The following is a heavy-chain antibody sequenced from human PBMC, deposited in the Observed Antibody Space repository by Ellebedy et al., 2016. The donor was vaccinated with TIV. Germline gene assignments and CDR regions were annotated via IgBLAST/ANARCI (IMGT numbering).Heavy chain of an antibody. D-gene: IGHD3-9*01. Sequence: GESLKISXAASGFTFSSYSMNWVRQAPGKGLEWVSSISSSSSYIYYADSVKGRFTISRDNAKNSLYLQMNSLRAEDTAVYYCARGLRYFDWLSNFDYWGQGTLVTVSS. V-gene: IGHV3-21*01. CDR3: ARGLRYFDWLSNFDY. CDR2: ISSSSSYI. CDR1: GFTFSSYS. J-gene: IGHJ4*02.